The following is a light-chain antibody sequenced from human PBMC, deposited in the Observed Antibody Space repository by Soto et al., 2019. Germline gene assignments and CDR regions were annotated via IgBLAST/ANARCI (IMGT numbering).Light chain of an antibody. J-gene: IGLJ3*02. V-gene: IGLV2-14*01. CDR2: DVG. Sequence: QSALTQSASVSGSPGQSITISCTGTSSDVGGYNYVSWYHRHPGKAPKLKIYDVGNRPSGVSTRFSGSKSGNTASLTISGLQAEYEADYSCLSYTSTNSWVFGGGTKLTVL. CDR1: SSDVGGYNY. CDR3: LSYTSTNSWV.